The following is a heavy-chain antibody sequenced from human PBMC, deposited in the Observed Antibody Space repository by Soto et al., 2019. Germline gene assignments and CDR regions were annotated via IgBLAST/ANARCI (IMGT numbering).Heavy chain of an antibody. J-gene: IGHJ4*02. D-gene: IGHD4-17*01. CDR2: IYYSGST. CDR3: ARDYGALFVDY. CDR1: GGSISSYY. V-gene: IGHV4-59*01. Sequence: PSETLSLSCTVSGGSISSYYWSWIRQPPGKGLEWIGYIYYSGSTNYNPSLKSRVTISVDTSKNQFSLKLSSVTAADTAVYYCARDYGALFVDYWCQGTLVTVSS.